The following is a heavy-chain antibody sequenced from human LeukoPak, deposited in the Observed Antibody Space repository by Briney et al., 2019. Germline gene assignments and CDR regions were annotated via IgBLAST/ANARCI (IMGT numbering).Heavy chain of an antibody. CDR2: INPNSGGT. CDR3: AKLSKGDYDAFDI. D-gene: IGHD4-17*01. J-gene: IGHJ3*02. Sequence: GASVKVSCKASGYTFTGYYMHWVRQAPGQGLEWMGWINPNSGGTNYAQRFQGRVTMTRDTSISTAYMELSRLRSDDTAVYYCAKLSKGDYDAFDIWGRGTMVTVSS. CDR1: GYTFTGYY. V-gene: IGHV1-2*02.